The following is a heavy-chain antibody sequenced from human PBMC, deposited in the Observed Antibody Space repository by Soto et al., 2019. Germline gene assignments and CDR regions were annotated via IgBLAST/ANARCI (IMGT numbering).Heavy chain of an antibody. CDR1: GFTFSTYS. J-gene: IGHJ4*02. Sequence: QVHLVESGGGVVQPGRSLRLSCAASGFTFSTYSMHWVRQAPGEGLEWVAVISYDGSKKYYAYSVKGRFTISIANSKHPLYLPRYSLGAEATALYCWAKDLGDSRGHYVDCWGQGTLFTVSS. CDR3: AKDLGDSRGHYVDC. D-gene: IGHD3-22*01. V-gene: IGHV3-30*18. CDR2: ISYDGSKK.